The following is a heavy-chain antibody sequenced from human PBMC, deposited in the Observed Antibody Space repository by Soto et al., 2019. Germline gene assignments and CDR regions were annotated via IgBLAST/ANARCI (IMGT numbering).Heavy chain of an antibody. V-gene: IGHV1-69*12. CDR3: ARSGGLDRDFNY. CDR1: GGTFSSDS. D-gene: IGHD2-15*01. CDR2: IIPMFDTP. Sequence: QVQLVQSGAEVKKPGSSVKVSCKASGGTFSSDSFSWVRQAPGQGLEWMGGIIPMFDTPIYAQKFQDRVTITADESTSTAYMQLSSLRSGDTAVYYCARSGGLDRDFNYWGQGSLVTVSP. J-gene: IGHJ4*02.